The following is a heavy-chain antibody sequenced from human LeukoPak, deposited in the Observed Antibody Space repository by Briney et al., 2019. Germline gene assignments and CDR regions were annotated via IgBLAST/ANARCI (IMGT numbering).Heavy chain of an antibody. J-gene: IGHJ4*02. V-gene: IGHV1-18*01. CDR2: ISANNGDT. CDR1: GYSFVTYG. Sequence: ASVKVSCKASGYSFVTYGITWVRQAPGQGLEWMGWISANNGDTNYVQKLQGRVTMTTDTSTSTIYMELRSLRSDDTAVYYCAGVGIAVAGISYFDYWGQGTLVTVSS. D-gene: IGHD6-19*01. CDR3: AGVGIAVAGISYFDY.